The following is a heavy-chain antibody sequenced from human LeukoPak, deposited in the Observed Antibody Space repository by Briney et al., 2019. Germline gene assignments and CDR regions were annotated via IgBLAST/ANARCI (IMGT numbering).Heavy chain of an antibody. J-gene: IGHJ4*02. Sequence: GGSLRLSCAASGFTFSSYAMSWVRQAPGKGLEWVSAISGSGGSTYYADSVKGRFTISRDNAKNSLYLQMNSLRAEDTAVYYCARDAWSGYLGYWGQGTLVTVSS. CDR1: GFTFSSYA. CDR2: ISGSGGST. V-gene: IGHV3-23*01. CDR3: ARDAWSGYLGY. D-gene: IGHD6-13*01.